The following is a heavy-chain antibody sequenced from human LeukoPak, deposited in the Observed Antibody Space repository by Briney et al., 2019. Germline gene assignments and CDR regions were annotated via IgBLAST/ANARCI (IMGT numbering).Heavy chain of an antibody. CDR2: ISYSGDNT. CDR3: AKLGQLWLLSYFDY. D-gene: IGHD5-18*01. Sequence: PGGSLRLSCTASGFNLTNYAMHWVRQAPGKGLEWVTLISYSGDNTYYADSVKGRFTFSRDKAKNTLYLQMNSLRAEDTAVYYCAKLGQLWLLSYFDYWGQGTLVTVSS. V-gene: IGHV3-30*04. J-gene: IGHJ4*02. CDR1: GFNLTNYA.